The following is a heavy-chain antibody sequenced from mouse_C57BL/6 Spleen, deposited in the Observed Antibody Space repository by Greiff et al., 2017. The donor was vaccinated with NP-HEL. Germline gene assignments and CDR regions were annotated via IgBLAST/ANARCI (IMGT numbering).Heavy chain of an antibody. CDR2: IHPNSGST. CDR1: GYTFTSYW. V-gene: IGHV1-64*01. Sequence: QVQLQQPGAELVKPGASVKLSCKASGYTFTSYWMHWVKQRPGQGLEWIGMIHPNSGSTNYNKKFKSKATLTVDKSSSTAYMQLSSLTSEDSAVYYCARSRGFTTALDYWGQGTTLTVSS. J-gene: IGHJ2*01. D-gene: IGHD1-2*01. CDR3: ARSRGFTTALDY.